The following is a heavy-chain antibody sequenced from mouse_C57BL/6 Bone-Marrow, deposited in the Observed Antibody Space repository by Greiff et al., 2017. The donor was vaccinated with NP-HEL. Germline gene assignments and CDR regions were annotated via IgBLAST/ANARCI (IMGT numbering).Heavy chain of an antibody. J-gene: IGHJ2*01. CDR2: ISDGGSYT. V-gene: IGHV5-4*01. CDR1: GFTFSSYA. Sequence: EVQRVESGGGLVKPGGSLKLSCAASGFTFSSYAMSWVRQTPEKRLEWVATISDGGSYTYYPDNVKGRFTISRDNAKNNLYLQMSHLKSEDTAMYYCARERGYYYGSSYDYWGQGTTLTVSS. CDR3: ARERGYYYGSSYDY. D-gene: IGHD1-1*01.